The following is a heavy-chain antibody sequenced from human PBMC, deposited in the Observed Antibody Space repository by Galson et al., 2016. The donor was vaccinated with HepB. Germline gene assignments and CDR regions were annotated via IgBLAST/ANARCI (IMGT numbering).Heavy chain of an antibody. CDR2: IWYDGSNK. V-gene: IGHV3-33*06. J-gene: IGHJ6*03. Sequence: SLRLSCAASGFTFSNNGMHWVRQAPGKGLEWVAVIWYDGSNKYYADSVKGRFTISRDNSKNTLYLQMNRLRAEDTAVYNCAKDLGERLVTVYYYMDVWGKGTTVTVSS. CDR3: AKDLGERLVTVYYYMDV. CDR1: GFTFSNNG. D-gene: IGHD3-16*01.